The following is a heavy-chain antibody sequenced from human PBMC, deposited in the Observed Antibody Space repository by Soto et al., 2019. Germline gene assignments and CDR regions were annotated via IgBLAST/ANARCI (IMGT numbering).Heavy chain of an antibody. CDR2: IYYSGST. CDR1: GGSVSSGSYY. CDR3: ARGDCSGGSCYSRYGMDV. D-gene: IGHD2-15*01. J-gene: IGHJ6*02. V-gene: IGHV4-61*03. Sequence: QVQLQESGPGLVKPSETLSLTCTVSGGSVSSGSYYWSWIRQPPGKGLEWIGYIYYSGSTNYNPSRKSRATISVDTSQNHFSLKLSSVTAADTAVYYCARGDCSGGSCYSRYGMDVWGQGTTVTVSS.